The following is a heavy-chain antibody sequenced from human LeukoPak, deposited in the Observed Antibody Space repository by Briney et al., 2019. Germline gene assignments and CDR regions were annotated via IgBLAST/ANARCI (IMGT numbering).Heavy chain of an antibody. D-gene: IGHD6-19*01. CDR2: ISNDGSNK. CDR3: AGDQWLALQH. CDR1: GFTFRSYA. J-gene: IGHJ1*01. V-gene: IGHV3-30-3*01. Sequence: PGGSLRLSCAASGFTFRSYAMHWVRQAPGKGLEWVTVISNDGSNKYYADSVKGRFTISRDNSKNTLYLQMNSLRAEDTAVYYCAGDQWLALQHWGQGTLVTVSS.